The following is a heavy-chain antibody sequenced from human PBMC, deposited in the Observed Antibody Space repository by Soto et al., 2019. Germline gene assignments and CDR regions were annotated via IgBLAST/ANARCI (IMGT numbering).Heavy chain of an antibody. CDR1: GGSIRTYY. CDR2: ISYSVNT. J-gene: IGHJ4*02. CDR3: AGGPASSADY. Sequence: SETLSLTCTVSGGSIRTYYWSWIRQPPGKGLEWLGYISYSVNTNYNPSLKSRVTISVDTSKNQFSLKLNSVTAADTAVYYCAGGPASSADYSGQGTLVTVSS. D-gene: IGHD2-2*01. V-gene: IGHV4-59*13.